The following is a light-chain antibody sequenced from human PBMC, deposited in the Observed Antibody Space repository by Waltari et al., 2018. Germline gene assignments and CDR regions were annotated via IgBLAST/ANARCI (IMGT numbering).Light chain of an antibody. CDR2: DAS. CDR1: QDIRKN. Sequence: QMTQSPSSLSASVGDRVTITCQASQDIRKNLNWFQQKLGKAPQVLIFDASNSQAAVPSRFSGSGSGTDFAFTISSLQPEDIGTYFCQQYANLPLTIGGGTRVEIK. V-gene: IGKV1-33*01. J-gene: IGKJ4*01. CDR3: QQYANLPLT.